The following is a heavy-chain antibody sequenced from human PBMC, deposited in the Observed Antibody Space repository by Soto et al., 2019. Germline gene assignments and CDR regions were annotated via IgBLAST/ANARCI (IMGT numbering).Heavy chain of an antibody. CDR2: IYYSGST. V-gene: IGHV4-31*03. J-gene: IGHJ6*02. Sequence: PSETLSLTCTVSGCSISSGGYYWGWIRQHPGKGLVWIGYIYYSGSTYYNPSLKSRVTISVDTSKNQFSLKLSSVTAADTAVYYCAINQKERVVPAAPDYYGMDVWGQGTTVTVSS. CDR3: AINQKERVVPAAPDYYGMDV. D-gene: IGHD2-2*01. CDR1: GCSISSGGYY.